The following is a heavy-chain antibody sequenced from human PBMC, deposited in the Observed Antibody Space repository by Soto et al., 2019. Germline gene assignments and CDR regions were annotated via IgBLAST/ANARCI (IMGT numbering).Heavy chain of an antibody. D-gene: IGHD6-19*01. J-gene: IGHJ4*02. CDR2: ISASSSYI. CDR1: GFTFSGYT. CDR3: ARELGWYALDY. Sequence: KPGGSLRLSCAASGFTFSGYTMHWVRQAPGKGLEWVSLISASSSYIYYADSVKGRFTISRDNAKNSLYLQMSSLRAEDSAVYYCARELGWYALDYWGQGTQVTVSS. V-gene: IGHV3-21*01.